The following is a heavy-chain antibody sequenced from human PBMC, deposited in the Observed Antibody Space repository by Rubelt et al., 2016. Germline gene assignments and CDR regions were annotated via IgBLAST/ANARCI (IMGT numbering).Heavy chain of an antibody. CDR2: IDYSGAT. CDR3: ARYDGVMGQNDP. CDR1: GGPISSYY. D-gene: IGHD2-8*01. Sequence: QVQLQESGPGLVKPSETLSLTCIVSGGPISSYYWSWIRQPPGKGLEWIGTIDYSGATYYNPSLKSRVTIFVDTSKNQFSLKLSSVTAADAAVYYCARYDGVMGQNDPWGQGTLVTVSS. J-gene: IGHJ5*02. V-gene: IGHV4-59*04.